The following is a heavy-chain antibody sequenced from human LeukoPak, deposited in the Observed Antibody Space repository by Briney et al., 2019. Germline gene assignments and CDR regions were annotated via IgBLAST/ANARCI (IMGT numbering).Heavy chain of an antibody. D-gene: IGHD2-2*01. J-gene: IGHJ4*02. CDR2: MYYTGVT. V-gene: IGHV4-59*02. CDR3: ARLYCSSTSCDRMFDY. CDR1: GGSVSSHY. Sequence: SETLSLTCTVSGGSVSSHYWSWIRQPPGKGLEWIGYMYYTGVTNYNPSLKSRVTISVDTSKNQFSLKLSSVTAADTAVYYCARLYCSSTSCDRMFDYWAQGILVTVSS.